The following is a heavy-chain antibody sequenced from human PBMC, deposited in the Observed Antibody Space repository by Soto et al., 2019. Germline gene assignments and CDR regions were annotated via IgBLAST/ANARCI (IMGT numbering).Heavy chain of an antibody. D-gene: IGHD3-22*01. CDR2: IIPIFGTA. CDR1: GGSYSSYA. CDR3: ASSRYYDSSGYYY. V-gene: IGHV1-69*13. J-gene: IGHJ4*02. Sequence: GASVKVSCTDSGGSYSSYAISWVRQAPGQGLEWMGGIIPIFGTANYAQKFQGRVTITADESTSTAYMELSSLRSEDTAVYYCASSRYYDSSGYYYWGQGTLVTVSS.